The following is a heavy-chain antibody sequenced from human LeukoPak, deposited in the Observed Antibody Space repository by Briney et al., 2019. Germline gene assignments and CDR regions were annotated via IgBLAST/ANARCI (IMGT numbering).Heavy chain of an antibody. J-gene: IGHJ6*03. CDR2: ISGSGGST. V-gene: IGHV3-23*01. CDR1: GFTFSSYG. CDR3: AKDSTGRYFDWFTPHYYYYYIDV. D-gene: IGHD3-9*01. Sequence: GGSLRLSCAASGFTFSSYGMGWVRQAPGKGLEWVSAISGSGGSTYYADSVKGRFTISRDNSKNTLYLQMNSLRAEDTAVYYCAKDSTGRYFDWFTPHYYYYYIDVWGKGTTVTISS.